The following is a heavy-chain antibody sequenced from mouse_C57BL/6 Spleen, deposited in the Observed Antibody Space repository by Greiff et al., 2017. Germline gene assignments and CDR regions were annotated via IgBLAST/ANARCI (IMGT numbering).Heavy chain of an antibody. CDR1: GYTFTSYW. CDR2: IHPNSGST. D-gene: IGHD1-1*01. V-gene: IGHV1-64*01. Sequence: QVHVKQPGAELVKPGASVKLSCKASGYTFTSYWMRWVKQRPGQGLEWIGMIHPNSGSTNYNEKFKSKATLTVDKSSSTAYMQLSSLTSEDSAVYYCARDYGSSYDAMDYWGQGTSVTVSS. J-gene: IGHJ4*01. CDR3: ARDYGSSYDAMDY.